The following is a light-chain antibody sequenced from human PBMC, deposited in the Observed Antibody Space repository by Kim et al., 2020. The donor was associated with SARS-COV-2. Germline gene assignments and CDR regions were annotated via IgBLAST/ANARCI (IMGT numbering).Light chain of an antibody. J-gene: IGLJ1*01. CDR3: QSYDNSLRGYV. V-gene: IGLV1-40*01. CDR1: SSNIGAGFD. Sequence: RVTMSCTGSSSNIGAGFDVHWYQHLPGTAPKLLIFDNTNRPSGVPDRFSGSKSGTSASLAITGLQVEDEAEYYCQSYDNSLRGYVFGTGTKVTVL. CDR2: DNT.